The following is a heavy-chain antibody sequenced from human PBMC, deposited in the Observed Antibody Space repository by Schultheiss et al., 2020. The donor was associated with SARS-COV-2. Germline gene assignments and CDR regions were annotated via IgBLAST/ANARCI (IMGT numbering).Heavy chain of an antibody. D-gene: IGHD2-21*01. Sequence: GGSLRLSCAASGFTFSDYYMSWIRQAPGKGLEWVSYISSSSSYTNYADSVKGRFTISRDNAKNSLYLQMNSLRAEDTAVYYCARDGARSDFYYYYYGMDVWGQGTTVTVSS. J-gene: IGHJ6*02. CDR2: ISSSSSYT. CDR3: ARDGARSDFYYYYYGMDV. V-gene: IGHV3-11*05. CDR1: GFTFSDYY.